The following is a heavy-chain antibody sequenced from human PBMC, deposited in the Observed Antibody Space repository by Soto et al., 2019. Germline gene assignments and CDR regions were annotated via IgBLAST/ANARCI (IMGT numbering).Heavy chain of an antibody. V-gene: IGHV3-53*01. Sequence: EVQLVESGGGLIQPGGSLRLSCAASGFTVSNNSMTWVRQAPGKGLEWVSFIYSSGSTYYADSVKGRFTISRDNFKNTLYLQMNSLRAEDTAVYYCARGYSYTQPVFDYWGLGTRVTVSS. CDR3: ARGYSYTQPVFDY. CDR2: IYSSGST. J-gene: IGHJ4*02. CDR1: GFTVSNNS. D-gene: IGHD5-18*01.